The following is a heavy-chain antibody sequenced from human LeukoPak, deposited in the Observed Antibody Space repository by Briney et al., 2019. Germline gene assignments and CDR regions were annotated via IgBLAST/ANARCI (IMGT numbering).Heavy chain of an antibody. Sequence: NRGESLKISCKGPGFNFNNYWIGWVRQMPGKGLEWMAIIYPGDSDTRYSPSFQGQVTVSADKSITTAYLQWSSLKASDTAIYYCARAYSNDWFDPWGQGTLVTVSS. CDR1: GFNFNNYW. CDR3: ARAYSNDWFDP. V-gene: IGHV5-51*01. CDR2: IYPGDSDT. D-gene: IGHD4-11*01. J-gene: IGHJ5*02.